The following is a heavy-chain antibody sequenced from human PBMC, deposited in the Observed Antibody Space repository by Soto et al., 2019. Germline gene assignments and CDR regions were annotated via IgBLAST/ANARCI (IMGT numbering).Heavy chain of an antibody. D-gene: IGHD3-9*01. CDR3: ARHGLDYDILTGYLGRGGFDY. J-gene: IGHJ4*02. CDR2: IYYSGST. Sequence: QLQLQESGPGLVKPSETLSLTCTVSGGSISSSSYYWGWIRQPPGKGLEWIGSIYYSGSTYYNPSLKRRVTMSVDTSKNQCSLKLSSVTAAYTAVYYCARHGLDYDILTGYLGRGGFDYWGQGTLVTVSS. V-gene: IGHV4-39*01. CDR1: GGSISSSSYY.